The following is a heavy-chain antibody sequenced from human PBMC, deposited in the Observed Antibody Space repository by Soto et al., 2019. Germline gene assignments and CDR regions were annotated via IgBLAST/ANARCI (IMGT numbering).Heavy chain of an antibody. Sequence: EVQLVESGGGLVQPGGSLRLSCAASGFTVSSNYMSWVRRAPGKGLEWVSVIYSGGSTYYADSVKGRFTISRDNSKNTLYLQMNSLRAEDTAVYYCAREGHSHNYYYFGMDVWGQGTTVTVSS. CDR3: AREGHSHNYYYFGMDV. CDR1: GFTVSSNY. V-gene: IGHV3-66*01. CDR2: IYSGGST. J-gene: IGHJ6*02. D-gene: IGHD2-21*01.